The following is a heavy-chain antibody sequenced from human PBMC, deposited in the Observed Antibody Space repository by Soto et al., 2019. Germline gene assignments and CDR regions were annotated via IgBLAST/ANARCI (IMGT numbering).Heavy chain of an antibody. D-gene: IGHD3-10*01. CDR1: GVSVSSRGYY. J-gene: IGHJ4*02. CDR2: VAYSGST. Sequence: QLQLQESGPGLVKPSETLSLTCSVSGVSVSSRGYYWDWIRQPPGKGLEWIGSVAYSGSTYYNPSLKSRVTISEDRSKNAFSLKLDSMTAADTSVYYCARRRTNTDIRPPRGYYFDFWAWESWSPSPQ. CDR3: ARRRTNTDIRPPRGYYFDF. V-gene: IGHV4-39*02.